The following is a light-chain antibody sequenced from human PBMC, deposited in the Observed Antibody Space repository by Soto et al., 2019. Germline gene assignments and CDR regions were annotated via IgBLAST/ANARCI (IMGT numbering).Light chain of an antibody. CDR1: QSLLYSNGNNY. V-gene: IGKV2-28*01. CDR2: LAS. Sequence: DIVMTQSPLSLPVTPGEPASISCRSSQSLLYSNGNNYLDWYLQKPGQSPQLLIYLASSRASGVPDRFSGSGSGTDFTVKISRVEAEDVGVYYCMQPLQTPYTFGQGTKLEIK. CDR3: MQPLQTPYT. J-gene: IGKJ2*01.